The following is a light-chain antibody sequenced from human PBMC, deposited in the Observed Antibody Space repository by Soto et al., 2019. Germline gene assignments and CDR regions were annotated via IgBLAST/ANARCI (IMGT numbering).Light chain of an antibody. CDR1: RSVRSY. V-gene: IGKV3-11*01. Sequence: EIVLTQSPATLSLSPGERATISCRASRSVRSYLAGYQQKPGQAPRLLIYDASNRAAGIPARFSGSGSETDFTPTISNLEHEDFAVYYCQQCYAWPPITFGQGTRLEIK. J-gene: IGKJ5*01. CDR3: QQCYAWPPIT. CDR2: DAS.